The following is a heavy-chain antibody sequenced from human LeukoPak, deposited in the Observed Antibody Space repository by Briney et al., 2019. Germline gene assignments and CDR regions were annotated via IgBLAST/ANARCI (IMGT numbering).Heavy chain of an antibody. D-gene: IGHD3-10*01. J-gene: IGHJ4*02. Sequence: GGSLRLSCAASGFTFSSYSMNWVRQAPGKGLEWVSSISGSSSYIFYADSVKGRFTISRDNAKNSLYLHMNSLRAEDTAVYYCARDLGDYYGSGSFPHWGQGTLVTVSS. CDR1: GFTFSSYS. CDR3: ARDLGDYYGSGSFPH. CDR2: ISGSSSYI. V-gene: IGHV3-21*01.